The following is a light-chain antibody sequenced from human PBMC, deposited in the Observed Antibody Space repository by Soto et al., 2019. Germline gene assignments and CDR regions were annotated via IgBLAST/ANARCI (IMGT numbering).Light chain of an antibody. V-gene: IGKV1-39*01. CDR3: HQSYTTPIT. CDR2: GAS. CDR1: QSISTG. Sequence: ASQSISTGVALYQQRXGKAPNLLIYGASXLKSAVPARFTASGSGTDFTLTISSLQTEDFATYYCHQSYTTPITFGHGTRLEIK. J-gene: IGKJ5*01.